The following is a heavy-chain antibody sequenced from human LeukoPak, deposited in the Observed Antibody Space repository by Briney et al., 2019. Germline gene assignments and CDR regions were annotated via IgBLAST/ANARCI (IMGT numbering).Heavy chain of an antibody. CDR1: GGTFSSYA. CDR3: ARTYGDYVRMRLDY. J-gene: IGHJ4*02. V-gene: IGHV1-69*13. CDR2: IIPIFGTA. Sequence: SVKVSCKASGGTFSSYAISWVRQAPGQGLEWMGGIIPIFGTANYAQKFQGRVTITADESTSTAYMELSSLRSEDTAVYYCARTYGDYVRMRLDYWGQGTLVTVSS. D-gene: IGHD4-17*01.